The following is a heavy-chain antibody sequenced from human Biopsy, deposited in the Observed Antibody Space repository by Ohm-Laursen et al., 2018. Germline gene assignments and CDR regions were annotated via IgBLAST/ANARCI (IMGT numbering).Heavy chain of an antibody. V-gene: IGHV3-74*01. CDR1: GYTFSSYW. J-gene: IGHJ4*02. CDR3: AREGYCSRTSCYPDY. D-gene: IGHD2-2*01. CDR2: INRDGSST. Sequence: SLRLSCSASGYTFSSYWMHWVRQAPGKGLVWVSRINRDGSSTTYADSVKGRFTISRDSAKNTLYLQMNGLRAEDTAVYYCAREGYCSRTSCYPDYWGQGTLVTVSS.